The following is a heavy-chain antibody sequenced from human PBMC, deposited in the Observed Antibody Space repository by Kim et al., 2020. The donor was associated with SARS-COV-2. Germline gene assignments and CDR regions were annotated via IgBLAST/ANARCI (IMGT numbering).Heavy chain of an antibody. D-gene: IGHD6-13*01. CDR2: IIPIFGTA. V-gene: IGHV1-69*13. CDR1: GGTFSSYA. CDR3: ARDGRIAEGTYYYYGMDV. Sequence: SVKVSCKASGGTFSSYAISWVRQAPGKGLEWMGGIIPIFGTANYAQKFQGRVTLTADESTSTAYMELSSLRSEDTAVYYCARDGRIAEGTYYYYGMDVWGQGTTVTVSS. J-gene: IGHJ6*02.